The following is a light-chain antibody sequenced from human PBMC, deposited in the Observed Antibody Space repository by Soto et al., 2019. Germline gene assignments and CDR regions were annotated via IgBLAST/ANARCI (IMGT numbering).Light chain of an antibody. J-gene: IGLJ2*01. Sequence: QSVLTQPPSVSGAPGQRVTISCTGSSSNIGADYDVHWYQHLPGTAPKVLIYGNSNRPSGVPDRISGSKSGTSASLAITGLQADEEADYYCQSYDSSLSVVVFGGGTQLTVL. CDR1: SSNIGADYD. V-gene: IGLV1-40*01. CDR3: QSYDSSLSVVV. CDR2: GNS.